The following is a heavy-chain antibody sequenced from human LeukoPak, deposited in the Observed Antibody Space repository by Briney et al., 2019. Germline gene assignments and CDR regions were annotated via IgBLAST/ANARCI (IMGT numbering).Heavy chain of an antibody. Sequence: GGSLRLSCAASGFTFSSYAMSWVRQAPGKGLEWVSSISSSSSYIYYADSVKGRFTISRHNAKNSLYLQMNSLRAEDTAVYYCARGEVHYYGSGSDYWGQGTLVTVSS. CDR1: GFTFSSYA. V-gene: IGHV3-21*01. CDR2: ISSSSSYI. D-gene: IGHD3-10*01. CDR3: ARGEVHYYGSGSDY. J-gene: IGHJ4*02.